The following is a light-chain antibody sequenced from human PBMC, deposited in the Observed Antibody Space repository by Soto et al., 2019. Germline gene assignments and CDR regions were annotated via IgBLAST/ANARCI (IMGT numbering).Light chain of an antibody. CDR2: TAS. V-gene: IGKV1-12*01. Sequence: DIQMTQSPSSVSASVGDRVTITCRASQDIGDSLAWYQQKPGKAPNLLIHTASSLQSGVPSRFSGGGSGTDFTLTITSLQPEDFATYYCQQADTFPPTFGQGTKVDIK. CDR3: QQADTFPPT. CDR1: QDIGDS. J-gene: IGKJ2*01.